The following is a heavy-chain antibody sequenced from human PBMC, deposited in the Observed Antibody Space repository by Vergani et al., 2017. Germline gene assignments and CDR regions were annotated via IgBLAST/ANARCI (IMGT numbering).Heavy chain of an antibody. CDR1: GFTFSDYY. V-gene: IGHV3-11*01. J-gene: IGHJ6*03. Sequence: QVQLVESGGGLVKPGGSLRLSCAASGFTFSDYYMSWIRQAPGKGLEWVSYISSSGSTIYYADSVKGRFTISRDNAKNSLYLQMNSRGAEDTAVYYCAREVAARPISYYYYYMDVWGKGTTVTVSS. CDR3: AREVAARPISYYYYYMDV. CDR2: ISSSGSTI. D-gene: IGHD6-6*01.